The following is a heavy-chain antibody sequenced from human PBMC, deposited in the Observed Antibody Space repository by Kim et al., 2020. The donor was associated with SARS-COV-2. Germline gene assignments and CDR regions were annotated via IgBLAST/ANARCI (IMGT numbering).Heavy chain of an antibody. J-gene: IGHJ4*02. CDR1: GFTFSNAW. Sequence: GGSLRLSCAASGFTFSNAWMSWVRQAPGKGLEWVGRIKSKTDGGTTDYAAPVKGRFTISRDDSKNTLYLQMNSLKTEDTAVYYCTTHYGSGSYGSYWGQGTLVTVSS. CDR2: IKSKTDGGTT. CDR3: TTHYGSGSYGSY. D-gene: IGHD3-10*01. V-gene: IGHV3-15*01.